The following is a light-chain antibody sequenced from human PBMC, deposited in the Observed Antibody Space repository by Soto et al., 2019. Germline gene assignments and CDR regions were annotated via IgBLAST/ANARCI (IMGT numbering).Light chain of an antibody. J-gene: IGLJ1*01. CDR2: EVT. CDR3: SSYTGGNPSYV. V-gene: IGLV2-8*01. CDR1: SSDVGGYDY. Sequence: QSALTQPPSASGSPGQSVTISCTGTSSDVGGYDYVSWYQQHPGKDPKLMIYEVTIRPSGVSDRFSGSKSGNTASLTVSGLQAEDEADYYCSSYTGGNPSYVFGTGTKVTV.